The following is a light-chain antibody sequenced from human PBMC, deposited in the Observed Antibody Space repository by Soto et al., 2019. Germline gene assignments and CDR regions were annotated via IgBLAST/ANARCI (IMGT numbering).Light chain of an antibody. J-gene: IGLJ2*01. Sequence: QSVLTQPPSVSEAPRQRVTISCSGGNSNIGNNAVNWYQQLPGKAPKLLIYYDDLLPSGVSDRFSGSKSGTSASLAISGLQSEDEADYYCAAWDDSLNAVVFGGGTKLTVL. CDR1: NSNIGNNA. CDR3: AAWDDSLNAVV. V-gene: IGLV1-36*01. CDR2: YDD.